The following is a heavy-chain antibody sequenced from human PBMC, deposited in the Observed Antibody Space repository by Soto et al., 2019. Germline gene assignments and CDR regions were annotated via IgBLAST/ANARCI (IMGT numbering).Heavy chain of an antibody. CDR2: IYASGST. CDR3: FRGGYDDYEKEGRY. J-gene: IGHJ4*02. CDR1: GYTFTSYN. Sequence: QVLLVQSGAEVKRPGASVKISCKASGYTFTSYNIHWVRQAPGQGLDWMGIIYASGSTTYAQNFQGRVTVTRDTSTNTVYMELSSLRSDDTAVYFYFRGGYDDYEKEGRYWGQGTLVTVSS. D-gene: IGHD4-17*01. V-gene: IGHV1-46*01.